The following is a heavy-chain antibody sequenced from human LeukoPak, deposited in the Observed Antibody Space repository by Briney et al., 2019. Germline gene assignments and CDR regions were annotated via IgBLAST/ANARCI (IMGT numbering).Heavy chain of an antibody. Sequence: SETLSLTCAVYGRSFSGYYWSWIRQPPGKGLEWIGEINHSGSTNYNPSLKSRVTISVDTSKNQFSLKLSSVTAADTAVYYCARGKVAARPLIMDVWGKGTTVTVSS. J-gene: IGHJ6*03. CDR2: INHSGST. V-gene: IGHV4-34*01. D-gene: IGHD6-6*01. CDR3: ARGKVAARPLIMDV. CDR1: GRSFSGYY.